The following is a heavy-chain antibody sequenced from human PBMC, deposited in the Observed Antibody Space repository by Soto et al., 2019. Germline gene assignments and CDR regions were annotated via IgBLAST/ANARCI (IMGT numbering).Heavy chain of an antibody. V-gene: IGHV4-31*03. J-gene: IGHJ4*02. Sequence: QVQLQESGPGLVKPSQTLSLTCTVSGGSISSGGYYWSWIRQHPGKGLEWIGYIYYSGSTYYNPSLKGRVTISVDTCKNQFSLKLSSVTAAATAVYYCAGIYSGSPGGTLRYWGQGTLVTVSS. CDR3: AGIYSGSPGGTLRY. CDR1: GGSISSGGYY. CDR2: IYYSGST. D-gene: IGHD1-26*01.